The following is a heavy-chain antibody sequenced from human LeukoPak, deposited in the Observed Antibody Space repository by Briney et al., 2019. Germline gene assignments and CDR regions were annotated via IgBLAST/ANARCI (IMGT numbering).Heavy chain of an antibody. V-gene: IGHV3-23*01. CDR1: GFTFSNYA. D-gene: IGHD6-13*01. J-gene: IGHJ4*02. CDR2: ISGSGGST. Sequence: GGSLRLSCAASGFTFSNYAMSWVRQAPGKGLEWVSAISGSGGSTYYADSVKGRFTISRDNSKNTLYPQMNSLRAEDTAVYYCAKAYRYSSSWYYYFDYWGQGTLVTVSS. CDR3: AKAYRYSSSWYYYFDY.